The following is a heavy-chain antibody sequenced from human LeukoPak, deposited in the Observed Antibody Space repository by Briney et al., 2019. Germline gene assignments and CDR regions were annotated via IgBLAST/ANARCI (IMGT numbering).Heavy chain of an antibody. CDR1: GYTFTSYA. V-gene: IGHV1-3*04. CDR2: INTGNGNT. Sequence: ASVKVSCKASGYTFTSYAIHWVRQAPGRRLEWMGWINTGNGNTKYSQKFQGSVTITRDMSASTVYMELRSLRSEDTAMYYCARGRECSSASCYWTFDYWGQGTLVPVSS. D-gene: IGHD2-2*01. J-gene: IGHJ4*02. CDR3: ARGRECSSASCYWTFDY.